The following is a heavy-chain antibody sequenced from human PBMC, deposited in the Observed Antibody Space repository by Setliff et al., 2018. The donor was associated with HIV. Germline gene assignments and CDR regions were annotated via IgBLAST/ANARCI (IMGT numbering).Heavy chain of an antibody. V-gene: IGHV4-39*07. D-gene: IGHD1-26*01. CDR3: ARGTFSGPDY. CDR1: GGSISSGGYY. Sequence: PSETLSLTCTVSGGSISSGGYYWSWIRQPPGKGLEWIGEINHSGSTNYNPSLKSRVTISADTSKNQFSLKLNSVTAADTAVYYCARGTFSGPDYWGQGTLVTSPQ. J-gene: IGHJ4*02. CDR2: INHSGST.